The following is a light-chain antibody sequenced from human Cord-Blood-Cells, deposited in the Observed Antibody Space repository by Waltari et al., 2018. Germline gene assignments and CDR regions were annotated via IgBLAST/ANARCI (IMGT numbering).Light chain of an antibody. V-gene: IGKV4-1*01. J-gene: IGKJ1*01. CDR3: QQYYSTPT. CDR1: QSVLYSSNNKNY. Sequence: DIVMTQSPDSLAVSLGERATINCKSSQSVLYSSNNKNYLAWYQQKPGQPPKLLIYGASTLEAGVPDRFSGSGSGTDFTLTISSLQAEDVAVYYCQQYYSTPTFGQGTKVEIK. CDR2: GAS.